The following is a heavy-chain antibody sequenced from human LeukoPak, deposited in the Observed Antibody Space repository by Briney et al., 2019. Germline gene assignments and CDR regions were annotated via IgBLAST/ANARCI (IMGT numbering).Heavy chain of an antibody. D-gene: IGHD3-22*01. Sequence: GGSLRLSCAASGFSVSNNYMSWVRQAPGKGLEWVSVIHRGGETYYTDSVKGRFTISRDNSKSTLYLQMNSLRAEDTAVYYCGRAGVYSASSGYGPDRWGQGTLVTVSS. CDR1: GFSVSNNY. CDR3: GRAGVYSASSGYGPDR. CDR2: IHRGGET. J-gene: IGHJ5*02. V-gene: IGHV3-53*01.